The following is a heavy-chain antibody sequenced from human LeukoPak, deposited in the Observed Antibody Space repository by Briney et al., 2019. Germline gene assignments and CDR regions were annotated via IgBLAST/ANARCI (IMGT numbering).Heavy chain of an antibody. J-gene: IGHJ3*02. Sequence: PSETLSLTCTVSGGSISSGGYYWSWIRQHPGKGLEWIGYIYYSGSTYYNPSLKSRVTISVDTYKNQFSLQLSSVTAADTAVYYCARARANPTYGSGTNDAFDIWGQGTMVTVSS. D-gene: IGHD3-10*01. CDR2: IYYSGST. V-gene: IGHV4-31*03. CDR1: GGSISSGGYY. CDR3: ARARANPTYGSGTNDAFDI.